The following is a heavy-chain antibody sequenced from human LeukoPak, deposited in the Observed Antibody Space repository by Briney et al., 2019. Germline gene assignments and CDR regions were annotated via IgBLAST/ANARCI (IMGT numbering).Heavy chain of an antibody. D-gene: IGHD6-19*01. CDR3: AKSAYSSGWSLSDY. CDR2: ISGSGGST. Sequence: GGSLRLSCAASGFTFSNYAMSWVRQAPGKGLEWVSAISGSGGSTYYADSVKGRFTISRDNSKNTLYLQMNSLRAEDTAVYYCAKSAYSSGWSLSDYWGQGTLVTVSS. J-gene: IGHJ4*02. CDR1: GFTFSNYA. V-gene: IGHV3-23*01.